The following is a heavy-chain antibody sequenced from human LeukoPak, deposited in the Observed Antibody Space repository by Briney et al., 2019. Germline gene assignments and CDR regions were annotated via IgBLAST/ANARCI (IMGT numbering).Heavy chain of an antibody. CDR3: ARGYYDILTGPIYYYGMDV. CDR1: GGTFSSYA. D-gene: IGHD3-9*01. Sequence: GASVKVSCKASGGTFSSYAISWVRQAPGQGLEWMGGIIPIFGTANYAQKFQGRVTITADESTSTAYMELSSLRSEDTVVYYCARGYYDILTGPIYYYGMDVWGKGTTVTVSS. CDR2: IIPIFGTA. V-gene: IGHV1-69*13. J-gene: IGHJ6*04.